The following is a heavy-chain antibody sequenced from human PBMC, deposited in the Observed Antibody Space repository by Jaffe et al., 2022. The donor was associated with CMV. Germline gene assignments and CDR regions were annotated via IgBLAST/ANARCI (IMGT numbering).Heavy chain of an antibody. V-gene: IGHV3-7*01. CDR1: GFSFSNYW. CDR2: IKSDGSEK. D-gene: IGHD3-22*01. CDR3: ARDWGYFERLGY. J-gene: IGHJ4*02. Sequence: EVQLVESGGGLVQPGGSLRLSCAASGFSFSNYWMSWVRQAPGKGLEWVANIKSDGSEKYYVHSVEGRFTISRDNTKNSLYLQLNSLRAEDTAVYYCARDWGYFERLGYWGQGTLVTVSS.